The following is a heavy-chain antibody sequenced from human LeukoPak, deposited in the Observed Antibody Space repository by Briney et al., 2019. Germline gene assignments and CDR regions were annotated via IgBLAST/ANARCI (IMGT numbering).Heavy chain of an antibody. V-gene: IGHV1-2*02. CDR2: SNPNTGGT. CDR1: GYTLTDYY. CDR3: ARGELDLRGYYYYYYMDV. D-gene: IGHD1-7*01. J-gene: IGHJ6*03. Sequence: ASVKVSCKASGYTLTDYYIHWVRQAPGQGLEWMGWSNPNTGGTQYAQKFQGRLTMTRDTSINTAYMDLTRLRSDDTALYFCARGELDLRGYYYYYYMDVWGKGTTVTVSS.